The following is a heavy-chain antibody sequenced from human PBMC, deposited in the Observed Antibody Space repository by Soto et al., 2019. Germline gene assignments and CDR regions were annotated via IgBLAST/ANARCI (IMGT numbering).Heavy chain of an antibody. CDR1: GFTFSSYA. J-gene: IGHJ4*02. D-gene: IGHD3-10*01. CDR2: ISGSGGGT. Sequence: EVQLLESGGGLVQPGGSLRLSCAASGFTFSSYAMSWVRQAPGKELEWVSAISGSGGGTYYAESVKGRFTIPRDTSKNMLYRQMNSLRAEDTAVYYCAKDQATMVRGVIIFDYWGQGTLVTVSS. CDR3: AKDQATMVRGVIIFDY. V-gene: IGHV3-23*01.